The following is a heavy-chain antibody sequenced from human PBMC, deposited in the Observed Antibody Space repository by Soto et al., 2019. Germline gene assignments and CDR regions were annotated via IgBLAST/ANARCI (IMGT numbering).Heavy chain of an antibody. J-gene: IGHJ3*02. Sequence: GGSLRLSCAGSGFTFSTNAMSWVRQAPGKGLEWVSAISASGGITYYADSVKGRFTISRDNSKSTLYLQMSSLRAEDTALYYCASKGGYNAFNIWGQGTMVTVSS. CDR1: GFTFSTNA. D-gene: IGHD1-26*01. CDR2: ISASGGIT. V-gene: IGHV3-23*01. CDR3: ASKGGYNAFNI.